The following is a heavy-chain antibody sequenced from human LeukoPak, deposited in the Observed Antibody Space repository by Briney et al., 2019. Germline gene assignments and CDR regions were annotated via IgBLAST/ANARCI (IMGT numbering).Heavy chain of an antibody. J-gene: IGHJ4*02. Sequence: GGSLRLSCAESGFTFSSYGMYWVRPAPGKRLGWMAVICFDGNTKYYADSVKGRFTISRENSKKTLYMQKNSVRDDDTAVYYCARDEDIASYFDYWGQGTLVTVSS. V-gene: IGHV3-33*07. CDR2: ICFDGNTK. CDR3: ARDEDIASYFDY. CDR1: GFTFSSYG. D-gene: IGHD5-12*01.